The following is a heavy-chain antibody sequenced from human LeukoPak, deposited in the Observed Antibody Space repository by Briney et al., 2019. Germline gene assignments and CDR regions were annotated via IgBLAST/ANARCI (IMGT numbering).Heavy chain of an antibody. J-gene: IGHJ4*02. Sequence: GGSLRLSCVASGFTFSSYWMSWVRQTPGKGLEWVAHLNQDGSERYYVDSVRGRFTISRENVKNSLYLQMNSLRAEDTAVYYCAKCGTGSNFDYWGQGMLVTVSS. CDR3: AKCGTGSNFDY. CDR1: GFTFSSYW. V-gene: IGHV3-7*02. D-gene: IGHD3-10*01. CDR2: LNQDGSER.